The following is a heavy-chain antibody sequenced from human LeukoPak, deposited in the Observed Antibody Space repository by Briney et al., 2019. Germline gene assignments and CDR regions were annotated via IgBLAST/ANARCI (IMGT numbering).Heavy chain of an antibody. J-gene: IGHJ4*02. CDR2: MKTDGTRI. CDR1: GFRFSNSW. V-gene: IGHV3-74*01. Sequence: GGSLRLSCAASGFRFSNSWMYWVRQGPGKGPVWVSRMKTDGTRIEYADSVKGRFTISRDNARNTLFLQMSSLRVEDTAVYYCARGADHGGSYYPDWGQGTRVTVSS. CDR3: ARGADHGGSYYPD. D-gene: IGHD3-10*01.